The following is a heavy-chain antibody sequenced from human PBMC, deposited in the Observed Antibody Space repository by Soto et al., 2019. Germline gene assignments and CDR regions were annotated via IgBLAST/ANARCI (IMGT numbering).Heavy chain of an antibody. D-gene: IGHD6-13*01. Sequence: QITLKASGPTLVKPTQTLRLTCTYSGFSLSTSGLVVDWIRQPPGKALEWLAVIYWDDDKSYSPSLRSRLTLPKDPSKIRVALTMTNMGPADTATTSSTRGGEVGASAGTMDSWGQGTLVTVAS. CDR1: GFSLSTSGLV. CDR3: TRGGEVGASAGTMDS. J-gene: IGHJ4*02. CDR2: IYWDDDK. V-gene: IGHV2-5*02.